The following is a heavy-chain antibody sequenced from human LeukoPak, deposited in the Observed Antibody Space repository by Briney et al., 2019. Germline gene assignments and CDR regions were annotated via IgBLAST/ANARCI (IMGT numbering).Heavy chain of an antibody. J-gene: IGHJ5*02. CDR2: INAGNGNT. D-gene: IGHD3-10*01. V-gene: IGHV1-3*01. CDR3: AKQNPTMVRGVIITNWFDP. Sequence: ASVKVSCKASGYTLTSYAMHWVRPAPGQRVEWMGWINAGNGNTKYSQKFQGRVTISRDTSASTAYMELSSLRSEDTAVYYCAKQNPTMVRGVIITNWFDPWGQGTLVTVSS. CDR1: GYTLTSYA.